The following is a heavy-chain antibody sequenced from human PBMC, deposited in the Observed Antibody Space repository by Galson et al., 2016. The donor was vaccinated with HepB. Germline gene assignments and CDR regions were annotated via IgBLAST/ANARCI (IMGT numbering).Heavy chain of an antibody. CDR3: VREGASNYYFDL. CDR1: GFTFSAYK. J-gene: IGHJ4*02. CDR2: MEWISYIDYSGRGT. V-gene: IGHV3-48*03. Sequence: SLRLSCAASGFTFSAYKMHWVRQAPGKGLEWVSYMEWISYIDYSGRGTLYADSVKGRFTVSRENGKNSLFLQIDGLSADDTAVYYCVREGASNYYFDLWGQGTLVTVSS.